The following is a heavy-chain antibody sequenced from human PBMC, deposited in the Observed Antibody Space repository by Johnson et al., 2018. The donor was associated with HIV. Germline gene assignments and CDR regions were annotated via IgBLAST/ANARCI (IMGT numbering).Heavy chain of an antibody. CDR3: ARGTLAAFDI. D-gene: IGHD2-2*01. CDR1: GFTFSNYG. Sequence: VQLVESGGGVVQPGGSLRLSCAASGFTFSNYGMHWVRQAPGKGLEWVANIKQDGSEKYYVDSVKGRFTISRDNAKNSVYLQMNSLRAEDTAVYYCARGTLAAFDIWGQGTMVTVSS. V-gene: IGHV3-7*05. CDR2: IKQDGSEK. J-gene: IGHJ3*02.